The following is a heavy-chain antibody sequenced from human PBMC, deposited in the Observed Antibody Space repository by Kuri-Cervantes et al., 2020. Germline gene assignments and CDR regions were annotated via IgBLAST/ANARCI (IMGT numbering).Heavy chain of an antibody. V-gene: IGHV4-34*01. CDR2: INHSGST. Sequence: GSLRLSCAVYGGSFSGYYWSWIRQPPGKGLEWIGDINHSGSTNYSPSLKSRVTISVDTSKNQFSLKLSSVTAADTAVYYCARAPFMTNWFDPWGQGTLVTVSS. CDR1: GGSFSGYY. J-gene: IGHJ5*02. CDR3: ARAPFMTNWFDP. D-gene: IGHD2-21*02.